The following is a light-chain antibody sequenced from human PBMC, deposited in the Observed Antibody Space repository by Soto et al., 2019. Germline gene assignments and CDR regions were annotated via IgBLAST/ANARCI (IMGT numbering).Light chain of an antibody. CDR2: DAS. CDR3: EQRSNWPPEVT. V-gene: IGKV3-11*01. Sequence: EIVLTQSPDTLSLSPGERATLSCRASQSVSSSLAWDQQKSGQAPRLLIYDASNRATGITDRFRGIGPATAFTLTISSLEPEDFAVYYCEQRSNWPPEVTLGPGTKVDIE. CDR1: QSVSSS. J-gene: IGKJ3*01.